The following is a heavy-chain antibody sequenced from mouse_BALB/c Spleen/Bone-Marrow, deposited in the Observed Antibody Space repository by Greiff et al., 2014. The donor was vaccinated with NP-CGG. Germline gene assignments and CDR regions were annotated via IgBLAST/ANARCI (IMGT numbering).Heavy chain of an antibody. J-gene: IGHJ1*01. CDR1: GFKIKDTY. CDR2: IDPANGNT. V-gene: IGHV14-3*02. Sequence: VQLQQSGAELVKPGASVKLSRTAFGFKIKDTYMHWGKKRPEKGLEWIGRIDPANGNTKYDPKFQGKATITADTSSNTAYLQLSSLTSEDTAVYYCATMITDWYFDVWGAGTTVTVSS. CDR3: ATMITDWYFDV. D-gene: IGHD2-4*01.